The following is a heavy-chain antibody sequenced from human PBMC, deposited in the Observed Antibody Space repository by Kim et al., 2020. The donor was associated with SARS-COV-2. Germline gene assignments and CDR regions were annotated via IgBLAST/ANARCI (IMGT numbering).Heavy chain of an antibody. D-gene: IGHD4-17*01. CDR3: ARVRGYGDSYYYYGMDV. J-gene: IGHJ6*02. CDR1: GYTFTSYA. Sequence: ASVKVSCKASGYTFTSYAMHWVRQAPGQRLEWMGWINAGNGNTKYSQKFQGRVTITRDTSASTAYMELSSLRSEDTAVYYCARVRGYGDSYYYYGMDVWGQGTTVTVSS. CDR2: INAGNGNT. V-gene: IGHV1-3*01.